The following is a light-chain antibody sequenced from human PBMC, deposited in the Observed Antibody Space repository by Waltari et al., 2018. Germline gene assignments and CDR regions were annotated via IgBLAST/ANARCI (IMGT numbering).Light chain of an antibody. CDR2: INSDGSH. Sequence: QPVVTQSSSASASLGASVKLTCTLDSGHSSYAVAWYQLQAEKGPRFLMKINSDGSHSKGDEIADRCSGASSGAERFLSISSVQSEDEAYYYCQTWGTGFVIFGGGTKLTVL. J-gene: IGLJ2*01. V-gene: IGLV4-69*02. CDR1: SGHSSYA. CDR3: QTWGTGFVI.